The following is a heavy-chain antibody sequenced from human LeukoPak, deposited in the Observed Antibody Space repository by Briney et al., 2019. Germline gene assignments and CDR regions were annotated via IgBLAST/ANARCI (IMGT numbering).Heavy chain of an antibody. CDR2: IYTSGST. J-gene: IGHJ3*02. Sequence: PSETLSLTCTVSGGSISSYYWSWVRQPAGKALAWIGRIYTSGSTSYNPSPKSRVTISVDKSKNQFSLKLSSVTAADTAVYYCARVSWELLSPGAFDIWGQGTLITVSS. CDR3: ARVSWELLSPGAFDI. D-gene: IGHD1-26*01. CDR1: GGSISSYY. V-gene: IGHV4-4*07.